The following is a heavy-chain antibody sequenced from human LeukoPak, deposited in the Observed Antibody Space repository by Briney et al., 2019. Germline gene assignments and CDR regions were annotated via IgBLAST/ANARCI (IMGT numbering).Heavy chain of an antibody. Sequence: PGGSLRLSCTASGFPFGDYAMSWVRQAPGKGLEWVGFIRSKTYGGTTEYAASVKGRFTISRDDSKSIAYLQMNSLKTEDTAVYYCTRASSSTWSYYYYYMDVWGKGTTVTVSS. D-gene: IGHD6-13*01. CDR3: TRASSSTWSYYYYYMDV. J-gene: IGHJ6*03. V-gene: IGHV3-49*04. CDR1: GFPFGDYA. CDR2: IRSKTYGGTT.